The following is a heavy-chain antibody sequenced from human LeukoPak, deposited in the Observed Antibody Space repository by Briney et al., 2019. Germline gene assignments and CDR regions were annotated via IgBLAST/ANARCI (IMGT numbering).Heavy chain of an antibody. CDR2: IYYSGST. Sequence: SETLSLTCTVSGGSISSYYWSWIRQPPGKGLEWIGYIYYSGSTNYNPSLKSRVTISVDTSKNQFSLKLSSVTAADTAVYYCARHRGNYGSGYYYYYYMDVWGKGTTVTVSS. J-gene: IGHJ6*03. CDR1: GGSISSYY. V-gene: IGHV4-59*08. CDR3: ARHRGNYGSGYYYYYYMDV. D-gene: IGHD3-10*01.